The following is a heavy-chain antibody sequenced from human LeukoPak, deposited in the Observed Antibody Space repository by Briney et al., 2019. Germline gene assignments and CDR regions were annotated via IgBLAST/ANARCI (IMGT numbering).Heavy chain of an antibody. J-gene: IGHJ4*02. D-gene: IGHD6-19*01. CDR1: GFTFSSYS. CDR3: AKDLGSGWSKGLDY. Sequence: PGGSLRLSCAASGFTFSSYSMNWVRQAPGKGLEWVSSISSSSSYIYYADSVKGRFTISRDNAKNSLYLQMNSLRAEDTAVYYCAKDLGSGWSKGLDYWGQGTLVTVSS. V-gene: IGHV3-21*01. CDR2: ISSSSSYI.